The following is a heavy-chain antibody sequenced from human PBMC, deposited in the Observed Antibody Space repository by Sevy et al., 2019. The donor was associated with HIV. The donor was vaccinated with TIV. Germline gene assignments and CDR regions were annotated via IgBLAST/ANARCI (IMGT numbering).Heavy chain of an antibody. Sequence: SETLSLTCAVYGWSFSGYYWSWIRQPPGKGLEWIGEINHSGSTNYNPSLKSRVTRSVDTSKNQFSLKLSSVTAADTVVYYSGRVSKLGLDYYDSSGYYYDGMDVWGQGSTVTVSS. D-gene: IGHD3-22*01. CDR1: GWSFSGYY. CDR2: INHSGST. V-gene: IGHV4-34*01. CDR3: GRVSKLGLDYYDSSGYYYDGMDV. J-gene: IGHJ6*02.